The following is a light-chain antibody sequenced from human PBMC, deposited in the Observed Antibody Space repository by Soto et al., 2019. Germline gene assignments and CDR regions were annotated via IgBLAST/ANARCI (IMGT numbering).Light chain of an antibody. V-gene: IGKV3-20*01. CDR3: QQYGSSPKT. J-gene: IGKJ1*01. CDR1: QSVSSNY. CDR2: TAS. Sequence: EIVLTQSPGTLSLSPGERATLSCRASQSVSSNYLAWFQQKPGQAPRLLIYTASSRATGIPDRFSGSGSGTDLTLTISALEPEDFAVYYRQQYGSSPKTFGQGTKVEI.